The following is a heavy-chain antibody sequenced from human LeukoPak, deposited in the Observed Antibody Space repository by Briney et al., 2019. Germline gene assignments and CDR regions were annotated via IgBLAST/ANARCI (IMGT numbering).Heavy chain of an antibody. V-gene: IGHV4-59*08. CDR3: TRGRGLGVISPYSDS. CDR2: ISYRGST. Sequence: SETLSLTCTVSGGSTSSEHWSWIRQPPEQGLEWIGCISYRGSTYYNPSLKSRVTISLDTSKKHFSLKLTSVTAADTGVYYCTRGRGLGVISPYSDSWGQGTLVTVSS. D-gene: IGHD3-16*02. J-gene: IGHJ4*02. CDR1: GGSTSSEH.